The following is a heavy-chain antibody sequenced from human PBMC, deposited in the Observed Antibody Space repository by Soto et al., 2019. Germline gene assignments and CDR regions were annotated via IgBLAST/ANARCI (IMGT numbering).Heavy chain of an antibody. V-gene: IGHV3-30-3*01. CDR2: ISYDGSNK. D-gene: IGHD2-21*02. Sequence: GGSLRLSCAASGFTFSSYAMHWVRQAPGKGLEWVAVISYDGSNKYYADSVKGRFTISRDNSKNTLYLQMNSLRAEDTAVYYCARDSYCGGDCLYNWFDPWGQGTLVTVSS. CDR3: ARDSYCGGDCLYNWFDP. CDR1: GFTFSSYA. J-gene: IGHJ5*02.